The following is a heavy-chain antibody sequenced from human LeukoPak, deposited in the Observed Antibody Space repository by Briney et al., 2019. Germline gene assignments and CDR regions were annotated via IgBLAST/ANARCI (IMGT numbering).Heavy chain of an antibody. CDR3: ARDRAGYYDSSGHVDY. V-gene: IGHV1-18*01. Sequence: ASVKVSCKASGYTFTSYGTSWVRQAPGQGLEWMGWISAYNGNTNYAQELQGRVTMTTDTSTSTAYMELRSLRSDDTAVYYCARDRAGYYDSSGHVDYWGQGTLVTVSS. CDR1: GYTFTSYG. J-gene: IGHJ4*02. D-gene: IGHD3-22*01. CDR2: ISAYNGNT.